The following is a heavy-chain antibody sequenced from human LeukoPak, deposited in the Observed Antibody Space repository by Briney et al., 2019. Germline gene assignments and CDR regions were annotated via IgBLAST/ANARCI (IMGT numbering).Heavy chain of an antibody. V-gene: IGHV4-34*01. CDR3: AKVRVGCCDAYDI. D-gene: IGHD2-15*01. CDR2: INYDGGGA. J-gene: IGHJ3*02. CDR1: GGSFRGYY. Sequence: SETLSLTCTVSGGSFRGYYWSWIRQPPGKRLEWIGEINYDGGGAHYTPSLESRVTISLDTSRNQYSPKLSSVTAADTAVYYCAKVRVGCCDAYDIWGLGTLVTVSS.